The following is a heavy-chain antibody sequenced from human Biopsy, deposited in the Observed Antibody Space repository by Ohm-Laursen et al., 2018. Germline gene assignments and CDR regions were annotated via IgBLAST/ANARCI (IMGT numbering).Heavy chain of an antibody. CDR3: ARVGAGAPSIDYFDY. Sequence: PSQTLSLTCAVSGYSISSGYYWGWIRQPPGKGLEWIGSIYHSGSTYYNPSLKSRVTISVDTSKNQFSLKLSSVTAADTAVYYCARVGAGAPSIDYFDYWGQGALVTVSS. CDR2: IYHSGST. J-gene: IGHJ4*02. V-gene: IGHV4-38-2*01. CDR1: GYSISSGYY. D-gene: IGHD1-26*01.